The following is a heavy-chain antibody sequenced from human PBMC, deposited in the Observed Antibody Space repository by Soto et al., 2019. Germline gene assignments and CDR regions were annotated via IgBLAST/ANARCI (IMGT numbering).Heavy chain of an antibody. CDR1: WDSVSITSTA. Sequence: QPRSLTCAISWDSVSITSTAWSWIRQSPSRGLEWLGRTYYRYKWYSDYAVSVKSRITLNPDTSKNQFSLQLKSVTPEDTAVYYCAIPSYYRGWEWGQATLVNVST. D-gene: IGHD6-19*01. CDR2: TYYRYKWYS. V-gene: IGHV6-1*01. J-gene: IGHJ4*02. CDR3: AIPSYYRGWE.